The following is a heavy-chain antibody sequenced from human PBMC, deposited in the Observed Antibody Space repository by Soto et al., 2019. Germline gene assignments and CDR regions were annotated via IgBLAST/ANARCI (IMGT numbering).Heavy chain of an antibody. V-gene: IGHV3-30-3*01. CDR1: GFTFSSYA. CDR3: ASNEGSLSGSYYFYYYGMDV. J-gene: IGHJ6*02. D-gene: IGHD3-10*01. Sequence: GGSLRLSCAASGFTFSSYAMHWVRQAPGKGLEWVAVISYDGSNKYYADSVKGRFTISRDNSKNTLYLQMNSLRAEDTAVYYCASNEGSLSGSYYFYYYGMDVWGQGTAVTVSS. CDR2: ISYDGSNK.